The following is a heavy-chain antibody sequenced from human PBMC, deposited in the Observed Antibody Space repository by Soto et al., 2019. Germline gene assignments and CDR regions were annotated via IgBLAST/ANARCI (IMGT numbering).Heavy chain of an antibody. V-gene: IGHV5-10-1*01. J-gene: IGHJ6*02. Sequence: PGESLKISFKGSGYSFTSYWISLVRQMPGKGMEWMGRIDPSDSYTNYSPSFQGHVTISADKSISTAYLQWSSLKASDTAMYYCARPTSSDYYYYGMDVWGQGTTVTVSS. CDR1: GYSFTSYW. CDR3: ARPTSSDYYYYGMDV. CDR2: IDPSDSYT. D-gene: IGHD1-26*01.